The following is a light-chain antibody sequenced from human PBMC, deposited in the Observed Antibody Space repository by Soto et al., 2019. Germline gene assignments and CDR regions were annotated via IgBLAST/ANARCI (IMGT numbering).Light chain of an antibody. V-gene: IGKV1-5*03. J-gene: IGKJ5*01. CDR1: QSISFW. CDR2: KAS. Sequence: IQMTQSPSTRSSSLGDRVTITCRASQSISFWLAWYQQKAGKAPNLLIYKASRLESGVPSRFSGSESGTDGTITISSLKKEDGGTYYCQEASRITITFGQGTRLEIK. CDR3: QEASRITIT.